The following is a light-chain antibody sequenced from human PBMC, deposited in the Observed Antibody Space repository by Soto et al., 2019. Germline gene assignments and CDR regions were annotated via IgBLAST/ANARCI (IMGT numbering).Light chain of an antibody. CDR1: SSNVGSYKL. CDR2: EGS. CDR3: CSYAGASTFV. Sequence: QSVLTQPASVSGSPGQSITISCTGTSSNVGSYKLVSWYQHHRGKAPKVMIYEGSKRPSGVSDRFSGSKSGNTASLTISGLQAEDEADYYCCSYAGASTFVFGTGTKVTVL. J-gene: IGLJ1*01. V-gene: IGLV2-23*03.